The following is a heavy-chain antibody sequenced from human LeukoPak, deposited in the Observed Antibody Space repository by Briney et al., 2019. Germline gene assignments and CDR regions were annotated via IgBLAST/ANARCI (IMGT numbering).Heavy chain of an antibody. J-gene: IGHJ5*02. CDR2: INTNTGNP. Sequence: ASVKVSCKASGYTFTSYAMNWVRQAPGQGLEWMGWINTNTGNPTYAQGFTGRFVFSLDTSVSTAYLQISSLKAEDTAVYYCARERDCSGGSCYGYNWFDPWGQGTLVTVSS. CDR3: ARERDCSGGSCYGYNWFDP. V-gene: IGHV7-4-1*02. D-gene: IGHD2-15*01. CDR1: GYTFTSYA.